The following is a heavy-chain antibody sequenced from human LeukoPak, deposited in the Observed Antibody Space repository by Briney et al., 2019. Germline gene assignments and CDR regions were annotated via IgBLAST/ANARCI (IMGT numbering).Heavy chain of an antibody. CDR3: ARDVSYGSWSYYLFDY. J-gene: IGHJ4*02. V-gene: IGHV4-34*01. CDR1: SGSVIGYY. Sequence: SETLSLTCAVDSGSVIGYYWSSIRQPPGKGLEWIVVINLSERPNYNPSPKSGVTISVDTSKSQSSLKLSSVTAADTAVYYCARDVSYGSWSYYLFDYWGQGTLVTVSS. CDR2: INLSERP. D-gene: IGHD3-10*01.